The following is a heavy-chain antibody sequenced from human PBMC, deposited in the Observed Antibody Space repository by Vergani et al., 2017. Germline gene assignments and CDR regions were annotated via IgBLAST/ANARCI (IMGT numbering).Heavy chain of an antibody. Sequence: QITLKESGPTLVKPPQTLTLTCTFSGFSLSTSGVGVGWIRQPPGTALEWLALIYWDDDKRHSPSLKSRLTITKDTSKTQVVLTMTNMDPVDTAPYYCAHSIDTGPFWTFVFDYWGQGTLVTVSS. V-gene: IGHV2-5*02. CDR3: AHSIDTGPFWTFVFDY. J-gene: IGHJ4*02. D-gene: IGHD3/OR15-3a*01. CDR2: IYWDDDK. CDR1: GFSLSTSGVG.